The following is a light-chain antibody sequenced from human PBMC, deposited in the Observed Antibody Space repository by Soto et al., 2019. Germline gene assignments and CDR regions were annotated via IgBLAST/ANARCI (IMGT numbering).Light chain of an antibody. CDR1: SSDVGGYDF. V-gene: IGLV2-14*01. CDR2: QVS. J-gene: IGLJ1*01. Sequence: QSALTQPASVSGSPGQSITISCTGTSSDVGGYDFVSWYQHHPGKAPRLIIYQVSNRPSGVSNRFSGSKSGNTASLTISGLQPEDEADYYCSSYAGSNNYVFGTGTKLTVL. CDR3: SSYAGSNNYV.